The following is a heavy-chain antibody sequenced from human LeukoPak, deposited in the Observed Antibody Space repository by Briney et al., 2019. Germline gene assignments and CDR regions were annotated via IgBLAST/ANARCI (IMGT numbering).Heavy chain of an antibody. CDR3: TKSGRYCSGGSCYYYGMDV. J-gene: IGHJ6*02. CDR2: ISYDGSNK. D-gene: IGHD2-15*01. V-gene: IGHV3-30*18. CDR1: GFTFSSCG. Sequence: PGGSLRLSCAASGFTFSSCGMHWVRQAPGKGLGWVAVISYDGSNKYYADSVKGRFTISRDNSKNTLYLQMNSLRAEDTAVYYCTKSGRYCSGGSCYYYGMDVWGQGTTVTVSS.